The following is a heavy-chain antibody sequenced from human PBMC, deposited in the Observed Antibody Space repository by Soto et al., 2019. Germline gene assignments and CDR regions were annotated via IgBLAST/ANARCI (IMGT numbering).Heavy chain of an antibody. Sequence: QVQLVQSGAEVKKPGASVKVSCKASGYTFSTYGFSWVRQAPGQGLEWMGWIGADNGDTNYAQNFQGRVTMTTDTSTTPSYMEFRSLTSYDTAVYFCVRDWKGAEGFDPWGQGTLVTVSS. CDR1: GYTFSTYG. CDR2: IGADNGDT. CDR3: VRDWKGAEGFDP. V-gene: IGHV1-18*01. D-gene: IGHD1-1*01. J-gene: IGHJ5*02.